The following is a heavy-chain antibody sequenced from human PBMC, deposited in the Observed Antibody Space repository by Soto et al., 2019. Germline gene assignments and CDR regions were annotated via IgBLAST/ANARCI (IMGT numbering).Heavy chain of an antibody. CDR3: ARVGDYDFWSGPAPFYYYYMDV. CDR1: GGSISSYY. J-gene: IGHJ6*03. D-gene: IGHD3-3*01. V-gene: IGHV4-59*01. Sequence: ASETLSLTCTVSGGSISSYYWSWIRQPPGKGLEWIGYIYYSGSTNYNPSLKSRVTISVDTSKNQFSLKLSSVTAADTAVYYCARVGDYDFWSGPAPFYYYYMDVWGKGTTVTVSS. CDR2: IYYSGST.